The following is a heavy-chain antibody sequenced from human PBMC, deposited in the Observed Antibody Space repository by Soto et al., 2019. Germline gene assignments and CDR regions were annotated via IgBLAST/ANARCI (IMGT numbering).Heavy chain of an antibody. CDR1: GGTFSSYA. CDR2: IIPIFGTA. V-gene: IGHV1-69*01. J-gene: IGHJ5*02. D-gene: IGHD4-17*01. Sequence: QVQLVQSGAEVKKPGSSVKVSCKASGGTFSSYAISWVRQAPGQGLEWMGGIIPIFGTANYAQKFQGRVTITADESTSTAYMELSSLRSEDTAVYYCARGGPLSDYGDKHDYDWFDPWGQGTLVTVSS. CDR3: ARGGPLSDYGDKHDYDWFDP.